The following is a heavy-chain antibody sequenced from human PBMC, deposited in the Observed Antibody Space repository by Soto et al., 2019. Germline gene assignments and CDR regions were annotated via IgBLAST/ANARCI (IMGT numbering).Heavy chain of an antibody. D-gene: IGHD2-2*01. CDR3: ARDTAVSGVPAATLYYYGMDV. J-gene: IGHJ6*02. CDR1: GYTFTSYY. CDR2: INPSGGST. Sequence: ASVKVSCKASGYTFTSYYMHWVRQAPGQGLEWMGIINPSGGSTSYAQKFQGRVTMTRDTSTSTVYMELSSLRSEDTAVYYCARDTAVSGVPAATLYYYGMDVWGQGTTVTVSS. V-gene: IGHV1-46*01.